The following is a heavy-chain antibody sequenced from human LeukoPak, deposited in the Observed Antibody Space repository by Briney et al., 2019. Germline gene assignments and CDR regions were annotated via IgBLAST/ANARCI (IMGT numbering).Heavy chain of an antibody. V-gene: IGHV4-59*01. D-gene: IGHD3-3*01. CDR1: GGSISSYY. J-gene: IGHJ6*03. Sequence: NPSETLSLTCTVSGGSISSYYWSWIRQPPGKGLEWIGYIYYSGSTNYNPSLKSRVTISVDTSKNQFSLKLSSVTAADTAVYYCARDGPLYDFWSGYYRADYYYYMDVWGKGTTVTVS. CDR2: IYYSGST. CDR3: ARDGPLYDFWSGYYRADYYYYMDV.